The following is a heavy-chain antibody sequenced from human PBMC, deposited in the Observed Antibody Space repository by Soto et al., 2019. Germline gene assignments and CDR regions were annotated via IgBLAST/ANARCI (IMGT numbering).Heavy chain of an antibody. CDR2: IRYDGSDP. CDR3: ARGWTTPIDY. Sequence: QVQLVESGGGVVQPGGSLRLSCGASGFTFRSYGMHWVRQAPGKGLEWVAVIRYDGSDPEYVDSVKGRVTISRDNSQNMLYLQMTSLSADDTAVYYCARGWTTPIDYWGQGTLVNVSS. D-gene: IGHD4-17*01. J-gene: IGHJ4*02. V-gene: IGHV3-33*01. CDR1: GFTFRSYG.